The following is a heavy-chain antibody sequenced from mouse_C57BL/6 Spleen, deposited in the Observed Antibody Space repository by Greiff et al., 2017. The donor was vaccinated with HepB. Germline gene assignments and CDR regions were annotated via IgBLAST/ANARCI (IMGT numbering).Heavy chain of an antibody. Sequence: VQLQQSGAELVMPGASVKLSCKASGYTFTSYWMHWVKQRPGQGLEWIGEIDPSDSYTNYNQKFKGKSTLTVDKSSSTAYMQLSSLTSEDSAVYYCARLLRYYAMDYWGQGTSVTVSS. CDR3: ARLLRYYAMDY. V-gene: IGHV1-69*01. CDR1: GYTFTSYW. J-gene: IGHJ4*01. CDR2: IDPSDSYT. D-gene: IGHD1-1*01.